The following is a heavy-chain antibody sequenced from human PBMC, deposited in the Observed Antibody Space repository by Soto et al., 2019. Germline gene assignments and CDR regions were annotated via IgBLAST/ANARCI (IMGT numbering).Heavy chain of an antibody. Sequence: GGSLRPSCAISGFTFSSFAMSWVRQAPGKGLEWVSAVSAGGDSTNYADSVKGRFSISRDNSKNTLYLQMSSLRAEDTAVYYCAKGGMTTVTLFDYWGQGXLVTVYS. CDR1: GFTFSSFA. CDR3: AKGGMTTVTLFDY. CDR2: VSAGGDST. J-gene: IGHJ4*02. V-gene: IGHV3-23*01. D-gene: IGHD4-17*01.